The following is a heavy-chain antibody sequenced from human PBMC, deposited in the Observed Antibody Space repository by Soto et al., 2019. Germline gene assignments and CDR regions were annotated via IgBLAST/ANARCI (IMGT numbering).Heavy chain of an antibody. Sequence: QVQLQESGPGLVKPSETLSLTCTVSGGSISSDYWSWIRQPPGKGLEWIGFIYYSGSINYNPSFEXRXAXPXXASKNQSSRRLTSVTAAGPAVYYCTRPWDWRSLGSWGQGTLVTVSS. CDR1: GGSISSDY. D-gene: IGHD1-26*01. CDR3: TRPWDWRSLGS. CDR2: IYYSGSI. V-gene: IGHV4-59*08. J-gene: IGHJ5*02.